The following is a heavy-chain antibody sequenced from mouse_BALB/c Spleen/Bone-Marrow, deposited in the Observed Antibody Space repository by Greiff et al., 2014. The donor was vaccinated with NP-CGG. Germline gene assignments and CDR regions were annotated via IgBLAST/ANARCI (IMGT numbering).Heavy chain of an antibody. CDR1: GYTFTSYW. Sequence: QVQLQQSGAELARPGASVKLSCKASGYTFTSYWMQWVKQRSGQGLEWIGAIYPGDGDTRYTQKFKGKATLTADKSSSTAYMQLSSLASEDSAVYYCARDEHYFDYWGQGTTLTVSS. V-gene: IGHV1-87*01. CDR2: IYPGDGDT. J-gene: IGHJ2*01. CDR3: ARDEHYFDY.